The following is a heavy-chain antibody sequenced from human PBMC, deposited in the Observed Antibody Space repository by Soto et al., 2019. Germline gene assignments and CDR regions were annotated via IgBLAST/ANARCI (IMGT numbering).Heavy chain of an antibody. D-gene: IGHD2-8*02. V-gene: IGHV3-23*01. CDR2: ISGGGSGT. J-gene: IGHJ5*02. Sequence: EMQLSESGGGLVQPGGSQRLSCAASGFTFGSYAMSWVRQAPGKGLEWVSAISGGGSGTYYADSVKGRFTISRDNSKKTLFLQMNSLRVEDTAIYYCAKDPKSTVRFNWFDPWGQGTLVTVSS. CDR3: AKDPKSTVRFNWFDP. CDR1: GFTFGSYA.